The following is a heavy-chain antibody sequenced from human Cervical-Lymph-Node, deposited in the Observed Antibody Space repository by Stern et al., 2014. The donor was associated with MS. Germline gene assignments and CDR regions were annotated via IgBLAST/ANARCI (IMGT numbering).Heavy chain of an antibody. CDR1: GGTFSSSYA. V-gene: IGHV1-69*09. CDR3: ARGVVSNRAAATLHNLFDP. Sequence: VQLGESGAEVKKPGSSVNVSCQASGGTFSSSYAITWMRQAAGQGHEWMGRSIPILGLPNYAQKFQGRVTITADTSTSTAYMELSSLRSEDTAVYYCARGVVSNRAAATLHNLFDPWGQGTLVTVSS. J-gene: IGHJ5*02. D-gene: IGHD2-15*01. CDR2: SIPILGLP.